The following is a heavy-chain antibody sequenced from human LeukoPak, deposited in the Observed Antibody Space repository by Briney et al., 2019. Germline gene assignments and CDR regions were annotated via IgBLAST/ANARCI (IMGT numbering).Heavy chain of an antibody. V-gene: IGHV3-21*01. CDR2: ITGSSSYM. D-gene: IGHD5-18*01. CDR1: GFTFSSYS. J-gene: IGHJ4*02. CDR3: ARNQLIDY. Sequence: GGSLRLSCAASGFTFSSYSMNWVRQAPGKGLEWVSSITGSSSYMYYADSVKRRFTISRDNAKNSLYLQMNSLRAEDTAVYYCARNQLIDYWGQGTLVTVSS.